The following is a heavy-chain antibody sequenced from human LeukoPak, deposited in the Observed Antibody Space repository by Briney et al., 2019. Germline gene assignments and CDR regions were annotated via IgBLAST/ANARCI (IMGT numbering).Heavy chain of an antibody. J-gene: IGHJ5*02. CDR1: GGSISSGSYY. D-gene: IGHD6-13*01. CDR2: IYTSGST. CDR3: ARDSSSSWYLGSNWFDP. V-gene: IGHV4-61*02. Sequence: TLSLTCTVSGGSISSGSYYWSWIRQPAGKGLEWNGRIYTSGSTNYNPSLKSRVTISVDTSKNQFSLKLSSVTAADTAVYYCARDSSSSWYLGSNWFDPWGQGTLVTASS.